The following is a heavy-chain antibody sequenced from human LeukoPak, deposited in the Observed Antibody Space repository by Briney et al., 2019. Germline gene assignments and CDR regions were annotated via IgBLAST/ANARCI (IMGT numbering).Heavy chain of an antibody. CDR1: GYTLTELS. Sequence: ASVKVSCKVSGYTLTELSMHWLRQAPGKGLEWMGGFDPEDGETIYAQKFQGRVTMTEDTSTDTAYMELSSLRSEDTAVYYCATVVGIAAAGISDFDYWGQGTLVTVSS. CDR2: FDPEDGET. J-gene: IGHJ4*02. D-gene: IGHD6-13*01. CDR3: ATVVGIAAAGISDFDY. V-gene: IGHV1-24*01.